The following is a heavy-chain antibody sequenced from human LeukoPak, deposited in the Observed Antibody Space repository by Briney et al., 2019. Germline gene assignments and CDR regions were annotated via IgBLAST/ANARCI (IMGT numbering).Heavy chain of an antibody. CDR1: GFTFSSYA. Sequence: GGSLRLSCAASGFTFSSYAMSWVRQAPGKGLEWVSAISGSGGSRYYEDSVKGRFTISRDNSKNKLYLQMNSLRDEDTAVYYCAKMGEAAGTHFDYWGQGTLVTVSS. CDR3: AKMGEAAGTHFDY. D-gene: IGHD6-13*01. CDR2: ISGSGGSR. V-gene: IGHV3-23*01. J-gene: IGHJ4*02.